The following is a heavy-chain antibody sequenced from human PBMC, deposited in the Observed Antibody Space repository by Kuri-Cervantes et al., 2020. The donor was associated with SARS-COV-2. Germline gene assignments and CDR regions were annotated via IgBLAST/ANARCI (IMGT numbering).Heavy chain of an antibody. V-gene: IGHV3-74*01. J-gene: IGHJ4*02. D-gene: IGHD6-13*01. Sequence: LSLTCAASGFTFSSYSMNWVRQAPGKGLVWVSRINSDGSSTSYADSVKGRFTISRDNAKNTLYLQMNSLRAEDTAVYYCARDQGHRIAAAGTIPFDYWGQGTLVTVSS. CDR1: GFTFSSYS. CDR2: INSDGSST. CDR3: ARDQGHRIAAAGTIPFDY.